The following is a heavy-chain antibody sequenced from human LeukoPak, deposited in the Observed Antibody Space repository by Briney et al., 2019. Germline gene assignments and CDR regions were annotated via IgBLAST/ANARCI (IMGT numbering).Heavy chain of an antibody. CDR2: IFYSGGT. CDR3: ARGVRVTTGRHYFDY. J-gene: IGHJ4*02. D-gene: IGHD4-17*01. V-gene: IGHV4-39*07. CDR1: GGSLNTPNYY. Sequence: PSETLSLTCTVSGGSLNTPNYYWGWIRQTPGKGLEWIGNIFYSGGTYYSPSLTSRVTISLDTSRNQFSLKLSSVTAADTAVYYCARGVRVTTGRHYFDYWGQGTLVTVSS.